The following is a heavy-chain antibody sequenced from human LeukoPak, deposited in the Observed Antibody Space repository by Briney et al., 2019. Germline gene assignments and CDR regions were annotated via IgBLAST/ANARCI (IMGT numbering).Heavy chain of an antibody. CDR1: GFTFSDYW. D-gene: IGHD6-13*01. Sequence: PGGPLRLSCAASGFTFSDYWRSWMRQAPGKGLEWVANIKYDGDEEYYVDSVKGRFTISRDNAENSLYLQLNSLRVEDTAVYYCKSGGAAPGSFDNWGQGTLVTVSP. CDR2: IKYDGDEE. J-gene: IGHJ4*02. CDR3: KSGGAAPGSFDN. V-gene: IGHV3-7*01.